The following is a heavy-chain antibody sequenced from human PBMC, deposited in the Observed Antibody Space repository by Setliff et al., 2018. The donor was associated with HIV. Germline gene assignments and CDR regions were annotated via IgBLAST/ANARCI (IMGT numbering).Heavy chain of an antibody. Sequence: SVKVSCKASGGTFSSYAISWVRQAPGQGLEWMGGIIPIFGTANYAQKFQGRVTITADESTSTVYMELTRLRSEDTAVYYCARTLGYCGGGSCYLDYWGQGTLVTVSS. J-gene: IGHJ4*02. CDR2: IIPIFGTA. CDR1: GGTFSSYA. D-gene: IGHD2-15*01. CDR3: ARTLGYCGGGSCYLDY. V-gene: IGHV1-69*13.